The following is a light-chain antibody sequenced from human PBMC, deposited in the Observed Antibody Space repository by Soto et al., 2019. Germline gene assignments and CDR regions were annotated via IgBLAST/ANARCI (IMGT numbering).Light chain of an antibody. Sequence: QSALTQPASLSGSPGQSITISCTGTSSDIGAYDYVSWFQQHPGKAPKLMISEVNNRPSGVSNRFSGSKSGNTAYLTISGLQVEDEAEYRCFLVTTTSPHVFATGTKVTV. V-gene: IGLV2-14*01. CDR3: FLVTTTSPHV. CDR1: SSDIGAYDY. J-gene: IGLJ1*01. CDR2: EVN.